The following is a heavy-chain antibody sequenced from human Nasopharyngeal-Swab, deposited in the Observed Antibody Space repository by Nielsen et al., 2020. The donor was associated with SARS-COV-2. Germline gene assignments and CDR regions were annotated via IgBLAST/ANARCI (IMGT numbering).Heavy chain of an antibody. Sequence: SETLSLTCAVYGGSFSGYYWSWIRQPPGKGLEWLGEINHSGSTNYNPSLKSRVTISVDPSKNQFSLKLSSVTAADTAVYYCARGVTMVRGVIRKAGDYFDYWGQGTLVTVSS. D-gene: IGHD3-10*01. CDR1: GGSFSGYY. CDR3: ARGVTMVRGVIRKAGDYFDY. J-gene: IGHJ4*02. V-gene: IGHV4-34*01. CDR2: INHSGST.